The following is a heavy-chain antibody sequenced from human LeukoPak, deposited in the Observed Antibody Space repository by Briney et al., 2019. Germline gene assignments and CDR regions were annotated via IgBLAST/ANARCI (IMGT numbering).Heavy chain of an antibody. CDR1: GGTFSSYA. Sequence: ASVKVSCKASGGTFSSYAISWVRQAPGQGLERMGGIIPIFGTANYAQKFQGRVTITADESTSTAYMELSSLRSEDTAVYYCASPITIFGVVIMGFVNWGQGTLVTVSS. CDR3: ASPITIFGVVIMGFVN. V-gene: IGHV1-69*13. J-gene: IGHJ4*02. D-gene: IGHD3-3*01. CDR2: IIPIFGTA.